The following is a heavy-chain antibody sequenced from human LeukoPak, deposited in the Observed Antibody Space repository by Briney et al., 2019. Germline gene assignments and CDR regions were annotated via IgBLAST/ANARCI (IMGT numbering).Heavy chain of an antibody. Sequence: PSETLSLTCAVYGGSFSDYYWRWIRQPPGKGLEWIGEINHSGSTNYNPSLKSRVTISVDTSKNQFYLKLSSVTAADTAVYYCARGYRVPAASNWFDPWGQGTLVTVSS. CDR3: ARGYRVPAASNWFDP. CDR1: GGSFSDYY. CDR2: INHSGST. D-gene: IGHD2-2*01. V-gene: IGHV4-34*01. J-gene: IGHJ5*02.